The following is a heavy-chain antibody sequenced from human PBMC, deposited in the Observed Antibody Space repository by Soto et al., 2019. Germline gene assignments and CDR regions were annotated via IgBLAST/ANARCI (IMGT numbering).Heavy chain of an antibody. CDR3: ARVGSSGWSPDY. Sequence: PSEPLSLTCTVSGGSISGHYWIWIRQSPTKGLEWIGRIFYSGNTNYNPSLKSRVTLSADTSKNQFSLRLSSVTAADTAVYYCARVGSSGWSPDYWGQGILVTVS. CDR2: IFYSGNT. V-gene: IGHV4-59*11. J-gene: IGHJ4*02. D-gene: IGHD6-19*01. CDR1: GGSISGHY.